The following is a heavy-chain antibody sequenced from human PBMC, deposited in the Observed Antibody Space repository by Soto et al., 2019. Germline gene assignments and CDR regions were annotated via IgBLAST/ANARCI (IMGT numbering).Heavy chain of an antibody. CDR3: ARDLEDPVAVPAATYFHFYGMDV. J-gene: IGHJ6*02. D-gene: IGHD2-2*01. CDR2: INSDGSST. Sequence: PGGSLRLSCAASGFTFSSYWMHWVRQAPGKGLVWVSRINSDGSSTSYADSVKGRFTISRDNAKNTLYLQMNSLRAEDTAVYFCARDLEDPVAVPAATYFHFYGMDVWGQGTTVTVSS. V-gene: IGHV3-74*01. CDR1: GFTFSSYW.